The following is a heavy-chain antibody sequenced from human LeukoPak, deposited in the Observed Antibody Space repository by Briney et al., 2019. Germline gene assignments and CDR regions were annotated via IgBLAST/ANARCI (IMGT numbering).Heavy chain of an antibody. D-gene: IGHD1-1*01. CDR2: ISADGGST. J-gene: IGHJ4*02. CDR1: GFTFDEYT. Sequence: GGSLRLSCAASGFTFDEYTMHWVRQAPGKGLEWVSLISADGGSTNHADSVKGRFSISRDNSNHSLHLQMSSLRTDDTALYYCAKGGRQLALDYWGQGTLVTVSS. CDR3: AKGGRQLALDY. V-gene: IGHV3-43*02.